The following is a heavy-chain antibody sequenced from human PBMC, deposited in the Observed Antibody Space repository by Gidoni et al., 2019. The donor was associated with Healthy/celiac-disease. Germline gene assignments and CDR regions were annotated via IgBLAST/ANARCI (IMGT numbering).Heavy chain of an antibody. CDR2: IIPIFGTA. J-gene: IGHJ3*02. CDR1: GGTFSSDA. Sequence: QVQLVQSGAEVKKPGSSVKVSCKASGGTFSSDAISWVRQAPGQGLEWMGGIIPIFGTANYAQKFQGRVTITADESTSTAYMELSSLRSEDTAVYYCASRSLVVVTALVGFDIWGQGTMVTVSS. D-gene: IGHD2-21*02. V-gene: IGHV1-69*01. CDR3: ASRSLVVVTALVGFDI.